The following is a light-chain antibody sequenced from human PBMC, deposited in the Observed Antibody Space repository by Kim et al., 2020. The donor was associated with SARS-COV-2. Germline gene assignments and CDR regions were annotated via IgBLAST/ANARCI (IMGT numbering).Light chain of an antibody. CDR1: QDIATS. CDR3: QKYNTSPRT. J-gene: IGKJ1*01. V-gene: IGKV1-27*01. CDR2: AAS. Sequence: ASVGDRVTMTCRASQDIATSLAWYQQKPDTAPKHLIYAASTLHTGVPSRFSGSGSGTDFTLTISSLQTEDVATYYWQKYNTSPRTFGPGTKVDIK.